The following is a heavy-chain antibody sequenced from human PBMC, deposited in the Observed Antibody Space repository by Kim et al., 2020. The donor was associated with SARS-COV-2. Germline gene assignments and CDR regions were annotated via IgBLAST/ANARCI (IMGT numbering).Heavy chain of an antibody. J-gene: IGHJ4*02. V-gene: IGHV1-18*04. Sequence: ASVKVSCKASGYTFTSYGISWVRQAPGQGLEWMGWISAYNGNTNYAQKLQGRVTMTTDTSTSTAYMELRSLRSDDTAVYYCARSQSQTFGEWGFDYWGQGTLVTVSS. D-gene: IGHD3-10*01. CDR2: ISAYNGNT. CDR3: ARSQSQTFGEWGFDY. CDR1: GYTFTSYG.